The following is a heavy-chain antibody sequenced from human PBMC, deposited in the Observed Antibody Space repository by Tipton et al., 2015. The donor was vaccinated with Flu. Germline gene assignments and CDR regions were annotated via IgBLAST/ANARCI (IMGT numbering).Heavy chain of an antibody. J-gene: IGHJ4*02. Sequence: SLRLSCIASGFTFEDYAVAWVRQAPGKGLECVGFVRSKAYYGTTEYAASVKGRFTISRDNSNNIAYLQMNSLKPEDTAVYYCIRGMTLVGAKYYFDYWGQGTLVTVSS. V-gene: IGHV3-49*04. CDR2: VRSKAYYGTT. D-gene: IGHD1-26*01. CDR3: IRGMTLVGAKYYFDY. CDR1: GFTFEDYA.